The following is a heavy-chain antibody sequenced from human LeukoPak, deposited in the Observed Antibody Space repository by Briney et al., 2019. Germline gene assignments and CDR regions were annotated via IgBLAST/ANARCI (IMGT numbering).Heavy chain of an antibody. CDR3: ATLSMVAKGFYYFDY. V-gene: IGHV4-59*08. J-gene: IGHJ4*02. Sequence: PSETLSLTGTVSGGSISSYYWSWIRQPPGKGLEWIGYIYYSGSTNYNPSLKSRVTISVDTSKNQFSLKLSSVTAADTAVYYCATLSMVAKGFYYFDYWGQGTLVTVSS. CDR1: GGSISSYY. D-gene: IGHD5-12*01. CDR2: IYYSGST.